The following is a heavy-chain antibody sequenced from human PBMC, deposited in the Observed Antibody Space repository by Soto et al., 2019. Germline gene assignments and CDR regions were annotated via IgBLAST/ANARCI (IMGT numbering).Heavy chain of an antibody. Sequence: GGSLRLSCAASGFTVSTSQMTWVRQAPGKGLEWVSVIFIGGTTQYAESVKGRFTISRDKSENTVVLQMNSVRAEDTAVYYCARLGPYASGTYSFRHNLFAPWGQGTQVTVSS. D-gene: IGHD3-10*01. V-gene: IGHV3-53*01. CDR2: IFIGGTT. CDR3: ARLGPYASGTYSFRHNLFAP. CDR1: GFTVSTSQ. J-gene: IGHJ5*02.